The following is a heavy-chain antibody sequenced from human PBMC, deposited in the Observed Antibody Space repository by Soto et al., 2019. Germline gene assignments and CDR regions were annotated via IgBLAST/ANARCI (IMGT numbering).Heavy chain of an antibody. Sequence: GDYRSWIRQHPGKGLEWIGYIYYSGSTYYNPSLKSRVTISVDTSKNQFSLKLSSVTAADTAVYYCARVPTPWGQGTLVTVSS. CDR1: GDY. D-gene: IGHD4-4*01. CDR2: IYYSGST. V-gene: IGHV4-31*02. J-gene: IGHJ5*02. CDR3: ARVPTP.